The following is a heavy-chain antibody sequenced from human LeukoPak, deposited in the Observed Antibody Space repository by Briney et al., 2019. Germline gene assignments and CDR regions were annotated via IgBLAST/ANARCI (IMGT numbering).Heavy chain of an antibody. Sequence: SETLSLTCTVSGGSMSSYYWSWIRQPPGKGLEWSGYIYYSGTTNYNPSLKSPVTMSVATSKNLSSLKLSSVTAADTAVYYCARDVGPGLFDPWGQGTLVTVSS. V-gene: IGHV4-59*01. CDR1: GGSMSSYY. CDR2: IYYSGTT. J-gene: IGHJ5*02. D-gene: IGHD1-26*01. CDR3: ARDVGPGLFDP.